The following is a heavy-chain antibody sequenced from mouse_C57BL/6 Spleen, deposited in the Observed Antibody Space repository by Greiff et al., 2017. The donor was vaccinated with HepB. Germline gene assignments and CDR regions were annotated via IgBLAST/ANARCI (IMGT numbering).Heavy chain of an antibody. CDR1: GYSITSGYY. CDR2: ISYDGSN. CDR3: ARDRGSSSYYFDY. V-gene: IGHV3-6*01. J-gene: IGHJ2*01. Sequence: EVKLMESGPGLVKPSQSLSLTCSVTGYSITSGYYWNWIRQFPGNKLEWMGYISYDGSNNYNPSLKNRISITRDTSKNQFFLKLNSVTTEDTATYYCARDRGSSSYYFDYWGQGTTLTVSS. D-gene: IGHD1-1*01.